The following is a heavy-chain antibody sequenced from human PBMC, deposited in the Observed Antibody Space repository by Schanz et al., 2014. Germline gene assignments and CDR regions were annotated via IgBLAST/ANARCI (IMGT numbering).Heavy chain of an antibody. CDR2: INTGSGDT. Sequence: QVQLVQSGAEVKKPGASVKVSCKASGYSFTSYSMHWVRQAPGQRLEWMGWINTGSGDTKYSQNFQGRVTITRDTSASTAYMELSSLRSEDTAVYYCARDLPYCDGGKCYSDGFDIWGQGTLVTISS. J-gene: IGHJ3*02. CDR3: ARDLPYCDGGKCYSDGFDI. D-gene: IGHD2-21*01. CDR1: GYSFTSYS. V-gene: IGHV1-3*04.